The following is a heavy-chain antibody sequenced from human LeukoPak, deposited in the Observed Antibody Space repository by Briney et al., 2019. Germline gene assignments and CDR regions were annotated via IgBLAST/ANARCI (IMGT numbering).Heavy chain of an antibody. V-gene: IGHV5-10-1*01. CDR2: IDPSDSYT. CDR3: ARNTGGDFDY. CDR1: GYSFTSYW. D-gene: IGHD2/OR15-2a*01. J-gene: IGHJ4*02. Sequence: GESLKIYCKGSGYSFTSYWISWVRQMPGKGLEWMGRIDPSDSYTNYSPSFQGHVTISADKSISTAYLQWSSLKASDTAMYYCARNTGGDFDYWGQGTLVTVSS.